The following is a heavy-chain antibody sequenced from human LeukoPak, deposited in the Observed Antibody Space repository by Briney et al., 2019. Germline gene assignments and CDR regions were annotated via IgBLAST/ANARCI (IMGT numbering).Heavy chain of an antibody. CDR3: ATGSITMIRGTIYYYYGMDV. D-gene: IGHD3-10*01. CDR2: ISGYDGTT. V-gene: IGHV1-18*01. Sequence: ASVKVSCKASGYTLNSYGIGWVRQAPGQGLGWMGWISGYDGTTRYAQKFQGRVTLTTDKSTSVYLELRNLRLDDTAVYYCATGSITMIRGTIYYYYGMDVWGHGTTVTVSS. CDR1: GYTLNSYG. J-gene: IGHJ6*02.